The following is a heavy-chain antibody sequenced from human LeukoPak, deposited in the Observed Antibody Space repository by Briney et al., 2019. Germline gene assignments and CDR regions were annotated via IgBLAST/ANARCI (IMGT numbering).Heavy chain of an antibody. CDR3: ARGRAMVRGAIGWFDP. D-gene: IGHD3-10*01. CDR1: GGSFSGYY. CDR2: INHSGST. Sequence: SETLSLTCAVYGGSFSGYYRSWIRQPPGKGLEWIGEINHSGSTNYNPSLKSRVTISVDTSKNQFSLKLSSVTAADTAVYYCARGRAMVRGAIGWFDPWGQGTLVTVSS. V-gene: IGHV4-34*01. J-gene: IGHJ5*02.